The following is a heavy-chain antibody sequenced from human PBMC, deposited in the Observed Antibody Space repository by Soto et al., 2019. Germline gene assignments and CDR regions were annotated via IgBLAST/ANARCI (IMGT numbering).Heavy chain of an antibody. CDR3: ARHYFTVTRETAPNRPFDP. CDR2: IYPGDSDT. V-gene: IGHV5-51*01. CDR1: GYSFTSYW. D-gene: IGHD4-4*01. Sequence: GESLKISCKGSGYSFTSYWIGWVRQMPGKGLEWMGIIYPGDSDTRYSPSFQGQVTISADKSISTAYLQWSSLKASDTAMYYCARHYFTVTRETAPNRPFDPWGQGTLVTVSS. J-gene: IGHJ5*02.